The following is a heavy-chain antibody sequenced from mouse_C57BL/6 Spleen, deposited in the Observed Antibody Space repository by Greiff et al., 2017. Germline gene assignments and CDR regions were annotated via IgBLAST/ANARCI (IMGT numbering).Heavy chain of an antibody. CDR3: ARIYGSSYWYFDV. Sequence: VKLQQPGAELVKPGASVKMSCKASGYTFTSYWITWVKQRPGQGLEWIGDIYPGSGSTNYNEKFKSKATLTVDTSSSTAYMKLSSLTSEDSAVYYCARIYGSSYWYFDVWGTGTTVTVSS. CDR2: IYPGSGST. D-gene: IGHD1-1*01. J-gene: IGHJ1*03. V-gene: IGHV1-55*01. CDR1: GYTFTSYW.